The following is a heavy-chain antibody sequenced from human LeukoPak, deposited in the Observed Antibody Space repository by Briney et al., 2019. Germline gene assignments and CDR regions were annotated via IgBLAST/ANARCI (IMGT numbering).Heavy chain of an antibody. Sequence: GGSLRLSCAASGFTFSSYAMSWVRQAPGKGLEWVSCISASGGNTYYADSVKGRFTISRDNSKNTLYLQMNSLRAEDTAVYYCAKWPPGSGWIMDYWGQGTLVTVSS. CDR2: ISASGGNT. D-gene: IGHD6-19*01. V-gene: IGHV3-23*01. CDR1: GFTFSSYA. J-gene: IGHJ4*02. CDR3: AKWPPGSGWIMDY.